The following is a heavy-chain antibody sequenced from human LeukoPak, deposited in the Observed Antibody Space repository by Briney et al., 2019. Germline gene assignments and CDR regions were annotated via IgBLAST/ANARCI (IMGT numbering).Heavy chain of an antibody. J-gene: IGHJ4*02. CDR2: ISSSSSTI. D-gene: IGHD1-14*01. Sequence: GGSLRLSCAASGFTFSSYSMNWVRQAPGKGLEWVSSISSSSSTIYYADSVKGRFTISRDNAENTLYLQMNSLRADDTAVYYCAKATGYLLWGQGTLVTVSS. CDR3: AKATGYLL. CDR1: GFTFSSYS. V-gene: IGHV3-48*01.